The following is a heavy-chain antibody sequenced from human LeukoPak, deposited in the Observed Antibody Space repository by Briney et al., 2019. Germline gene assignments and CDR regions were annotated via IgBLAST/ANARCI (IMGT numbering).Heavy chain of an antibody. D-gene: IGHD1-1*01. Sequence: PGGSLRLSCAAAGLSIIDNYMSWGRQAPAKGLKWVSIIHSGGNIIYANSVNGRFTISKDHSNTTLYLQMNSLRAQDTAVYYCARDRGYAMDVWGQGTTVTVSS. CDR2: IHSGGNI. V-gene: IGHV3-53*01. CDR3: ARDRGYAMDV. CDR1: GLSIIDNY. J-gene: IGHJ6*02.